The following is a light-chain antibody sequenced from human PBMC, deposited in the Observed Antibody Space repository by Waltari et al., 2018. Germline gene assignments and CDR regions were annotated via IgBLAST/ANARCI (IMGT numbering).Light chain of an antibody. CDR1: GPKIGINT. Sequence: QSVLTQPPSASGDPGQRVTISCSGIGPKIGINTLNCYQQLPGTAPKLLIYNDNQRPSGVPDRFSGSKSGSSASLAISGLQSDDEANYYCAAWDDSLNGLSFGTGTRVTVL. CDR3: AAWDDSLNGLS. J-gene: IGLJ1*01. V-gene: IGLV1-44*01. CDR2: NDN.